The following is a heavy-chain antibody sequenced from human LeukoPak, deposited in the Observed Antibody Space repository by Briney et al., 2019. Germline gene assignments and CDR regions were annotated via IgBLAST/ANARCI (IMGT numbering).Heavy chain of an antibody. J-gene: IGHJ1*01. V-gene: IGHV1-46*01. CDR3: ARVGSSGWYYAEYFQH. CDR1: GYTFTSYD. D-gene: IGHD6-19*01. CDR2: INPSGGST. Sequence: ASVKVSCKASGYTFTSYDINWVRQATGQGLEWMGIINPSGGSTSYAQKFQGRVTMTRDTSTSTVYMELSSLRSEDTAVYYCARVGSSGWYYAEYFQHWGQGTLVTVSS.